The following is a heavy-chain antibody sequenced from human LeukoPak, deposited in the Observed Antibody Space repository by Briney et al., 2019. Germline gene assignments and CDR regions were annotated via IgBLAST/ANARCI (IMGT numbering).Heavy chain of an antibody. CDR2: ISWNSGSI. V-gene: IGHV3-9*01. D-gene: IGHD1-26*01. CDR3: AKDTTWGFTGAIGY. Sequence: GGSLRLSCAASGFTFDDYAMHWVRHAPGKGLEWVSGISWNSGSIGYADSVKGRFTISRDNAKNSLYLQMNSLRAEDTALYYCAKDTTWGFTGAIGYWGQGTLVTVSS. J-gene: IGHJ4*02. CDR1: GFTFDDYA.